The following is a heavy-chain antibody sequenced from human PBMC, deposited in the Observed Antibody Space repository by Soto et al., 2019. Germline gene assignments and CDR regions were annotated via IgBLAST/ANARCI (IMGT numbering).Heavy chain of an antibody. Sequence: EVQLLESGGGLVQPGGSLRLSCAASGFTFSSYAMSWVRQAPGKGLEWVSAISGSGGSTYYADSVKGRFTISRDNSKNTLYLQMNSLRAEDTAVYYCAKDIADVYNFGGYYFDYWGQGTLVTVSS. J-gene: IGHJ4*02. CDR3: AKDIADVYNFGGYYFDY. CDR1: GFTFSSYA. D-gene: IGHD3-16*01. CDR2: ISGSGGST. V-gene: IGHV3-23*01.